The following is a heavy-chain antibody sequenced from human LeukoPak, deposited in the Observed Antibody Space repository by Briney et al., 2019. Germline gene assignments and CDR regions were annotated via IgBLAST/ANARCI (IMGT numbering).Heavy chain of an antibody. D-gene: IGHD1-1*01. CDR2: IYYSGSG. V-gene: IGHV4-59*01. Sequence: SETLSLTCTVSGGSISNYYWSWVRQPPGKRLEYIGYIYYSGSGNNNPSLKSRVTISVDTSKNEFSLNLSSVTAADTAVYYCARAAIGTLEYWGQGTLVTVSS. CDR1: GGSISNYY. J-gene: IGHJ4*02. CDR3: ARAAIGTLEY.